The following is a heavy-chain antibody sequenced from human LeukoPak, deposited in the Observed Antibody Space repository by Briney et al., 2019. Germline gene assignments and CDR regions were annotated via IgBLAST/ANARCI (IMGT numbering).Heavy chain of an antibody. D-gene: IGHD6-13*01. J-gene: IGHJ4*02. V-gene: IGHV5-51*01. CDR3: ATAAGTRTFDY. Sequence: GESLKISCRVFGYAFADYWIGWVRQVPGKGLEWMGIIYPGDSDTRYSPSFQGQVTISADKSISTAYLQWSSLKASDTAMYYCATAAGTRTFDYWGQGTLVTVSS. CDR1: GYAFADYW. CDR2: IYPGDSDT.